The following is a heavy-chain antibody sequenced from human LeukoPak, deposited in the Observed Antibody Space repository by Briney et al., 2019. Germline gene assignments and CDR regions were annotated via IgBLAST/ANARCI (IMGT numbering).Heavy chain of an antibody. CDR1: GYSFTGYY. CDR2: INPNSGGT. Sequence: ASVKVSCKASGYSFTGYYMHWVRQAPGQGLEWMGWINPNSGGTSYAQKFQGRVTMTTDTSISTAYMELSGLRSDDTAVYYCARDLIAAAATLDYWGQGTLVTVSS. V-gene: IGHV1-2*02. J-gene: IGHJ4*02. D-gene: IGHD6-13*01. CDR3: ARDLIAAAATLDY.